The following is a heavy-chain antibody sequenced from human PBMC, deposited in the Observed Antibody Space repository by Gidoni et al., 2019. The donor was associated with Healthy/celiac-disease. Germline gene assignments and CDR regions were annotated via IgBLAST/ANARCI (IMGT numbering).Heavy chain of an antibody. J-gene: IGHJ4*02. CDR3: ARAYYYGSGFFFDY. CDR2: INHSGST. V-gene: IGHV4-34*01. D-gene: IGHD3-10*01. Sequence: QVQLQQWGAGRLKPSETPSLTCAVYGGSLSGYYWSWIRQPPGKGLEWIGEINHSGSTNYTPSLKSRVTISVDTSKNQFSLKLSSVTAADTAVYYCARAYYYGSGFFFDYWGQGTLVTVSS. CDR1: GGSLSGYY.